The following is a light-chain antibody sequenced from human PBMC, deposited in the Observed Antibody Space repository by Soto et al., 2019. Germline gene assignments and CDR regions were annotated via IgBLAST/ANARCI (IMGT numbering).Light chain of an antibody. V-gene: IGLV2-14*01. J-gene: IGLJ1*01. CDR2: EVS. Sequence: SALTQPASVSGSPGQSITISCTGTSSDVGGYNYFSWYQQHPGKAPKLMIYEVSNRPSGVSNRFSGSKSGNTASLTISGLQAEDEADYYCSSYTSSSTYVLGTGTKLTVL. CDR1: SSDVGGYNY. CDR3: SSYTSSSTYV.